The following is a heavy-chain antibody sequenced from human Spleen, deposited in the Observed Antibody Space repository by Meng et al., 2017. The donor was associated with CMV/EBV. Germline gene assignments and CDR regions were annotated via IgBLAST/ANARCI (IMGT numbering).Heavy chain of an antibody. CDR2: MKPKSGNK. V-gene: IGHV1-8*03. Sequence: KCSCKAAEYTFTSYDINGVRQATGQGLEWMGWMKPKSGNKGYAQKFQGRVTITRNTSISTAYMELSSLRSEDTAVYYCARGLGYSSSWGQGTLVTVSS. D-gene: IGHD6-13*01. CDR3: ARGLGYSSS. CDR1: EYTFTSYD. J-gene: IGHJ4*02.